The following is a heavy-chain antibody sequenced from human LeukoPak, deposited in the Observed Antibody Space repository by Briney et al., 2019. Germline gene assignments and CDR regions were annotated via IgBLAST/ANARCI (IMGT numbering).Heavy chain of an antibody. J-gene: IGHJ4*02. D-gene: IGHD3-22*01. Sequence: ASVNVSCKASGYTFASYGISWVRQAPGQGLEWMGWISAYNGNTNYAQKLQGRVTMTTDTSTSTAYMELRSLRSDDTAVYYCARDRNGGWYYYDSSGYYSDYWGQGPLVTVSS. V-gene: IGHV1-18*01. CDR2: ISAYNGNT. CDR1: GYTFASYG. CDR3: ARDRNGGWYYYDSSGYYSDY.